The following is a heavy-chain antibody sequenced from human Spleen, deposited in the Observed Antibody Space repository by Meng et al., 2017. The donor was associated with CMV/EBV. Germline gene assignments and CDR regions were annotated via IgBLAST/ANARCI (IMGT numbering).Heavy chain of an antibody. Sequence: GGSLRLSCAFSGFAFSSYAMDWVRQAPGKGLEWVAVISYDGSNIYYADSVKGRFTISRDNSKNTVSLQMNSLRTEDTAVYYCAKDPGLRGSYYYDSSGFDYWGQGTLVTVSS. CDR3: AKDPGLRGSYYYDSSGFDY. CDR1: GFAFSSYA. V-gene: IGHV3-30-3*01. D-gene: IGHD3-22*01. CDR2: ISYDGSNI. J-gene: IGHJ4*02.